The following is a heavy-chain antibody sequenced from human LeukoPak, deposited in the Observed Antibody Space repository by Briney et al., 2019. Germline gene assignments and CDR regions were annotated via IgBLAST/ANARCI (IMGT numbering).Heavy chain of an antibody. CDR3: ARLVYDFWSGYFNWFDP. CDR2: TYPGDSDT. V-gene: IGHV5-51*01. CDR1: GYSFTSYW. Sequence: GESLKISCKGSGYSFTSYWIGWVRQMPGKGLEWMGITYPGDSDTRYSPSFQGQVTISADKSISTAYLQWSSLKASDTAMYYCARLVYDFWSGYFNWFDPWGQGTLVTVSS. J-gene: IGHJ5*02. D-gene: IGHD3-3*01.